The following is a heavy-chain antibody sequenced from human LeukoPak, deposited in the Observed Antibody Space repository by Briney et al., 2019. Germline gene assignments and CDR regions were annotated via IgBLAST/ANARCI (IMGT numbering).Heavy chain of an antibody. Sequence: ASVKVSFKASGNPFNDYYTHWLRQAPGQGPEWMGWIHPVTGATQFAQKFQGRITMTRDTSTSTAYLELSRLRSDDTAIYYCAKDLSWSIAVAGSYFDSWGQGTLVTVSS. D-gene: IGHD6-19*01. V-gene: IGHV1-2*02. CDR1: GNPFNDYY. CDR2: IHPVTGAT. J-gene: IGHJ4*02. CDR3: AKDLSWSIAVAGSYFDS.